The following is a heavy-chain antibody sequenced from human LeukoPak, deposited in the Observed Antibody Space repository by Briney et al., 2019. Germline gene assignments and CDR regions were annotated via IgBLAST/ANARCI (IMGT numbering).Heavy chain of an antibody. CDR2: INPNSGGT. Sequence: ASVKVSCKASGYTFTGYYMHWVRQAPGQGLEWMGRINPNSGGTNYAQKFQGRVTMTRDTSTSTVYMELSSLRSEDTAVYYCARAVLLWFGELLLDPWGQGTLVTVSS. D-gene: IGHD3-10*01. J-gene: IGHJ5*02. CDR1: GYTFTGYY. V-gene: IGHV1-2*06. CDR3: ARAVLLWFGELLLDP.